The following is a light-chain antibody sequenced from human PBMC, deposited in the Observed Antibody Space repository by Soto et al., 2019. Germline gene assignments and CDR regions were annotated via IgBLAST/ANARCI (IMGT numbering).Light chain of an antibody. CDR3: QQYYSTLALT. V-gene: IGKV4-1*01. Sequence: DIVMTQSPDSLAVSLGERATINCKSSQSVLYSSNNKNYLAWYQQKPGQPPKLLIYWASTRESGVPDRFSGSGSGTDFPLTISSLQAEDVAVYYCQQYYSTLALTLGGGTKVEIK. CDR1: QSVLYSSNNKNY. J-gene: IGKJ4*01. CDR2: WAS.